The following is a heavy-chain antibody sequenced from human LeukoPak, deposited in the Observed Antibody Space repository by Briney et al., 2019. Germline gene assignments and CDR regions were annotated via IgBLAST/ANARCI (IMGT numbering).Heavy chain of an antibody. D-gene: IGHD3-10*01. J-gene: IGHJ5*02. Sequence: PSETLSLTCTVSGGSVSSGSYYWSWIRQPPGQGLEWIGYIYYSGSAKYNPSLKSRVTISVDTSKNQFSLKLTSVTAADTAVYYCARGFGDWGLSWFDPWGQGTLVTVSS. CDR3: ARGFGDWGLSWFDP. V-gene: IGHV4-61*01. CDR1: GGSVSSGSYY. CDR2: IYYSGSA.